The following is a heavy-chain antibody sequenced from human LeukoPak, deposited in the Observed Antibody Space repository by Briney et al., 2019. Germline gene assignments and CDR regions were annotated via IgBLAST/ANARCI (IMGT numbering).Heavy chain of an antibody. CDR2: IYYSGST. CDR1: GGSISSGGYY. J-gene: IGHJ4*02. Sequence: SETLSLTCIVSGGSISSGGYYWSWIRQHPGKGLEWIGYIYYSGSTYYNPSLKSRVTISVDTSKNQFSLRLSSVTAADTAVYYCARATDYGDSYYFDYWGQGTLVTVSS. V-gene: IGHV4-31*03. CDR3: ARATDYGDSYYFDY. D-gene: IGHD4-17*01.